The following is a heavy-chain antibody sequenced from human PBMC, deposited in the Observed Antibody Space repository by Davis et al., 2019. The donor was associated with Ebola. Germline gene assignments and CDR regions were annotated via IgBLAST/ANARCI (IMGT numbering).Heavy chain of an antibody. V-gene: IGHV4-39*01. CDR3: ASTYGMDV. CDR1: GGSISSCSYY. J-gene: IGHJ6*02. CDR2: IYYSGST. Sequence: SETLSLTCTVSGGSISSCSYYWRRIRQPPGKGLEWIGSIYYSGSTYYNPYLKSRVTISVDTSKNQFSLKLSSVTAAGTAVYYCASTYGMDVWGQGTTVTVSS.